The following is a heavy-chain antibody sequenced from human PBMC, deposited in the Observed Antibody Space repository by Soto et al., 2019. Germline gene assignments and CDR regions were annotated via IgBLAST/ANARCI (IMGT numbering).Heavy chain of an antibody. Sequence: QLQLQESGPGLVKPSETLSLTCTVSGGSISSSSYYWGWIRQPPGKGLEWIGSIYYSGSTYYNPSLKIRVTISVDTSKNQFSLKLSSVTAADTAVYYCARRCSSTSCYGDYFDYWGQGTLVTVSS. CDR2: IYYSGST. D-gene: IGHD2-2*01. CDR3: ARRCSSTSCYGDYFDY. V-gene: IGHV4-39*01. J-gene: IGHJ4*02. CDR1: GGSISSSSYY.